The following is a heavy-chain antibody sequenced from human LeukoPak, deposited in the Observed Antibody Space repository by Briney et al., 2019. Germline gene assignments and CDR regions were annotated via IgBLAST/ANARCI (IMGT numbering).Heavy chain of an antibody. CDR3: AKKAGSRTDQYPLDY. CDR2: ISGSGGTT. CDR1: GITFSSYA. V-gene: IGHV3-23*01. Sequence: GGSLRHSCAASGITFSSYAMSWVRQAPGKGLEWVSVISGSGGTTYYADSVKGRFTISGDNSKNTLYLQMSSLRAEDTAVYYCAKKAGSRTDQYPLDYWGQGTLVTVSS. J-gene: IGHJ4*02. D-gene: IGHD2-15*01.